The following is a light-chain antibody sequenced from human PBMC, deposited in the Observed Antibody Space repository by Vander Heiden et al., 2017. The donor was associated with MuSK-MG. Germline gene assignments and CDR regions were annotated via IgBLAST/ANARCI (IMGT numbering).Light chain of an antibody. CDR1: QPISSW. J-gene: IGKJ1*01. CDR3: QQYSNYWT. CDR2: KAS. Sequence: DIRMTQSPSTLSASVGDRVTITCRASQPISSWLAWYQQKPGKAPKLLIYKASTLEGGVPSRFGGSESGTEFTLTISSLQPDDSATYYWQQYSNYWTFGQGTKVEIK. V-gene: IGKV1-5*03.